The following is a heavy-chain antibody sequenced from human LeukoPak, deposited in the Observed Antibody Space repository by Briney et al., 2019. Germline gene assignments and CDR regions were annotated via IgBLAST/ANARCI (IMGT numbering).Heavy chain of an antibody. CDR1: GFIFNNYV. J-gene: IGHJ5*02. Sequence: PGGSLRLSCAAFGFIFNNYVMNWVRQAPGKGLEWVSSISGSGVHTYYADSVKGRFTISRDNSKNTLYLQMNSLRAGDPAVYYCAKDYAAGGPYYLDPWGQGTLFTVSS. CDR3: AKDYAAGGPYYLDP. V-gene: IGHV3-23*01. D-gene: IGHD6-13*01. CDR2: ISGSGVHT.